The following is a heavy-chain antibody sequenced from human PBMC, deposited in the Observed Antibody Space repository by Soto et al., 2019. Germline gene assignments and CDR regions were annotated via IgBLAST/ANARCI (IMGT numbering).Heavy chain of an antibody. V-gene: IGHV1-46*01. D-gene: IGHD2-2*01. CDR2: INPSGGRT. Sequence: ASVKVSCKASGYTFTSHYMHCEPQAPGQGLGWLGIINPSGGRTIYAQKFQGRITMTRDTTTNTVHMELTSLRSDDTAVYYCARVYCSSPSCFGGDYWGEGTLVTVSS. CDR1: GYTFTSHY. J-gene: IGHJ4*02. CDR3: ARVYCSSPSCFGGDY.